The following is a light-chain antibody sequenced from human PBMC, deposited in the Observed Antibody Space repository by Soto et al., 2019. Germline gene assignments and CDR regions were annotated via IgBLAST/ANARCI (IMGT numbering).Light chain of an antibody. J-gene: IGLJ1*01. CDR3: QSYDSSLSGYV. Sequence: QSVLTQPASVSGSPGQSITISCTGTSSDIGAYNYVSWYQQHPGKVPKLLIYGNNNRPSGVPARFSGSKSGTSASLAIAGLQAEDEGDYYCQSYDSSLSGYVFGTGTKLTVL. CDR2: GNN. CDR1: SSDIGAYNY. V-gene: IGLV2-14*03.